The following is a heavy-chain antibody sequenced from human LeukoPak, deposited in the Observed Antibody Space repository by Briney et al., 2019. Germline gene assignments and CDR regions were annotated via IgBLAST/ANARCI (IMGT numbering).Heavy chain of an antibody. V-gene: IGHV1-18*01. D-gene: IGHD3-16*02. Sequence: GASVKVSCKASGYTFTSYGISWVLQAPGQGLEWMGWISAYNGNTNYAQKLQGRVTMTTDTSTSTAYMELRSLRSDDTAVYYCARIRELYDYVWGSYRYYPIDYWGQGTLVTVSS. CDR2: ISAYNGNT. CDR1: GYTFTSYG. CDR3: ARIRELYDYVWGSYRYYPIDY. J-gene: IGHJ4*02.